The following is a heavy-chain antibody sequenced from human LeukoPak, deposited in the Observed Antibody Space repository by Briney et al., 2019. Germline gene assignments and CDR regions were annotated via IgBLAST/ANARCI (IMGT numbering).Heavy chain of an antibody. CDR2: ISGSGGST. CDR3: AKGAYSSGWYGNWFDP. V-gene: IGHV3-23*01. D-gene: IGHD6-19*01. J-gene: IGHJ5*02. CDR1: GFTFSSYA. Sequence: GGSLRLSRAASGFTFSSYAMSWVRQAPGKGLEWVSAISGSGGSTHYADSVKGRFTISRDNSKNTLYLQMNSLRAEDTAVYYCAKGAYSSGWYGNWFDPWGQGTLVTVSS.